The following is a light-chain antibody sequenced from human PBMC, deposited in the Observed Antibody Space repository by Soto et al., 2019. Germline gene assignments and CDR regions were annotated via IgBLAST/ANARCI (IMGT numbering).Light chain of an antibody. CDR1: QSVSSY. Sequence: EIVLTQSPATLSLSLGERATLSCRASQSVSSYLAWFQQKPGQAPRLLIYDASNRATGVPARVSGSGSGTDFTLTISSLEPEDFAVYYCQQRSSWPGTFGQGTRLQIK. CDR3: QQRSSWPGT. CDR2: DAS. J-gene: IGKJ5*01. V-gene: IGKV3-11*01.